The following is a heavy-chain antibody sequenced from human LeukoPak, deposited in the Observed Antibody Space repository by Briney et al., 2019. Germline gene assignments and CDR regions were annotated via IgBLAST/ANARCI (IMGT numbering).Heavy chain of an antibody. CDR1: GFTVSSNY. V-gene: IGHV3-66*01. Sequence: GGSLRLSCAASGFTVSSNYMNWVRQAPGKGLEWVSVIYSGGSTYYADSVKGRFTISRDNSKNTLYPQMSSLRAEDTAVYYCARVPRGHGGNSGAIDYWGQGTLVTVSS. CDR3: ARVPRGHGGNSGAIDY. J-gene: IGHJ4*02. CDR2: IYSGGST. D-gene: IGHD4-23*01.